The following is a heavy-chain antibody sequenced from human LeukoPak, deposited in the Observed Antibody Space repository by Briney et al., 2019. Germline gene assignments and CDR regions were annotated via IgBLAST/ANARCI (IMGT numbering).Heavy chain of an antibody. CDR2: ISAYNGNT. CDR1: GYTFTSYY. CDR3: ARDYYYDSSGPFPI. V-gene: IGHV1-18*04. Sequence: GASVKVSCKASGYTFTSYYMHWVRQAPGQGLEWMGWISAYNGNTNYAQKLQGRVTMTTDTSTSTAYMELRSLRSDDTAVYYCARDYYYDSSGPFPIWGQGTMVTVSS. J-gene: IGHJ3*02. D-gene: IGHD3-22*01.